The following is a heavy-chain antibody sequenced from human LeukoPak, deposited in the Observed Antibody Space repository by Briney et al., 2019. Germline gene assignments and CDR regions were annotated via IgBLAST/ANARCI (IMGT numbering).Heavy chain of an antibody. J-gene: IGHJ2*01. D-gene: IGHD2-15*01. CDR3: ARVRSVVAATPRYVDL. Sequence: SETLSLTCAVYGGSFSGYYWSWIRQPPGKGLEWTGEINHSGSTNYNPSLKSRVTISVDTSKNQFSLKLSSVTAADTAVYYCARVRSVVAATPRYVDLWGRGTLVTVSS. V-gene: IGHV4-34*01. CDR1: GGSFSGYY. CDR2: INHSGST.